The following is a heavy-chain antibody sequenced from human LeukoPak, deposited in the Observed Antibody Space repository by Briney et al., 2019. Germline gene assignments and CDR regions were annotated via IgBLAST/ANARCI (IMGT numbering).Heavy chain of an antibody. CDR2: ISGSGDIT. D-gene: IGHD1-26*01. CDR3: AKDHRSGSYPYYYYYMDV. J-gene: IGHJ6*03. CDR1: GFTFSSYA. Sequence: QPGGSLRLSCAASGFTFSSYAMSWVRQAPGKGLEWVSAISGSGDITYYADSVKGRFTISRDNSKNTLYLQMNSLRAEDTAVYYCAKDHRSGSYPYYYYYMDVWGKGTTVTVSS. V-gene: IGHV3-23*01.